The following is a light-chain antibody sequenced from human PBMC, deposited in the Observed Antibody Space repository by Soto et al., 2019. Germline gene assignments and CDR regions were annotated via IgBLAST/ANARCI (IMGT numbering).Light chain of an antibody. CDR2: DAS. Sequence: DIQMTQSPSSLSASVGDRFTMACQASQDISNYLNWYQQKPGKAPKLLIYDASNLETGVPSRFSGSGSGTDFTVTISSLQPEDIATYYCQQYDNLPTFGQGTRLEI. CDR1: QDISNY. CDR3: QQYDNLPT. V-gene: IGKV1-33*01. J-gene: IGKJ5*01.